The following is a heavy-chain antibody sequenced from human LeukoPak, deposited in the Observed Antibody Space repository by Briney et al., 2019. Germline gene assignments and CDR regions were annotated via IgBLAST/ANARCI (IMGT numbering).Heavy chain of an antibody. CDR1: GFTFSHYA. V-gene: IGHV3-23*01. CDR3: AREGWKAAAGINDAFDI. Sequence: GGSLRLSCAASGFTFSHYAMSWVRQAPGKGLERVSGISGSGSDTFYADSVKGRFTISRDNSKNTLYLQMNSLRAEDTAVYYCAREGWKAAAGINDAFDIWGQGTMVTVSS. D-gene: IGHD6-13*01. J-gene: IGHJ3*02. CDR2: ISGSGSDT.